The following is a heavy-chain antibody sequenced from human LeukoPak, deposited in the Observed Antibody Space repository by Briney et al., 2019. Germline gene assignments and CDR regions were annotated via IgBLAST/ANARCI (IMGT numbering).Heavy chain of an antibody. CDR1: GFTFGDFA. CDR3: AKDSDFHCSSTSCYGGFDY. V-gene: IGHV3-23*01. D-gene: IGHD2-2*01. Sequence: PGGSLRLSCTTSGFTFGDFAVSWFRQAPGKGLEWVSAISGSGGSTYYADSVKGWFTISRDNSKNTLYLQMNSLRAEDTAVYYCAKDSDFHCSSTSCYGGFDYWGQGTLVTVSS. J-gene: IGHJ4*02. CDR2: ISGSGGST.